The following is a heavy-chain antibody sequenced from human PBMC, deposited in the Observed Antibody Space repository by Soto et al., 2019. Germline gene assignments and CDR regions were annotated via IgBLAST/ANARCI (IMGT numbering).Heavy chain of an antibody. CDR1: GFTFSSYW. CDR2: INSDGSST. J-gene: IGHJ4*02. Sequence: GGSLRLSCAASGFTFSSYWMHWVRQAPGKGLVWVSRINSDGSSTSYADSVKGRFTISRDNAKNTLYLQMNSLRAEDTAVYYCARVWSEYSGYGDFDYWGQGTLVTVSS. D-gene: IGHD5-12*01. V-gene: IGHV3-74*01. CDR3: ARVWSEYSGYGDFDY.